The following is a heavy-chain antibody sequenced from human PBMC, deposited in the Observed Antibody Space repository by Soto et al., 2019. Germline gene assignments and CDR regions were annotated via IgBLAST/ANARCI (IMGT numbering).Heavy chain of an antibody. V-gene: IGHV1-18*01. Sequence: ASVTVSCKASGYTFTSYGISWVRQAPGQGLEWMGWINPYNGNTNYAQKFQGRVTMTTDTSTSTAYMEMSSLRSEDTAVYYCARDFHYDLSGEANHWGQGTLVTVSS. CDR1: GYTFTSYG. J-gene: IGHJ5*02. CDR3: ARDFHYDLSGEANH. D-gene: IGHD3-10*02. CDR2: INPYNGNT.